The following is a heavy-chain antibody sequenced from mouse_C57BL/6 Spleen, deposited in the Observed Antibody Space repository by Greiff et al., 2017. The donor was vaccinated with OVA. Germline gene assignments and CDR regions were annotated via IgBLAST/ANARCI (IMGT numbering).Heavy chain of an antibody. J-gene: IGHJ3*01. V-gene: IGHV1-39*01. D-gene: IGHD2-12*01. CDR1: GYSFTDYN. CDR2: INPNYGTT. CDR3: AISYCYDRAWFAY. Sequence: EVQLQQSGPELVKPGASVKISCKASGYSFTDYNMNWVKQSNGKSLEWIGVINPNYGTTSYNQKFKGKATLTVDQSSSTAYMQLHSLTSADSAVYDCAISYCYDRAWFAYWGQGTLVTVSA.